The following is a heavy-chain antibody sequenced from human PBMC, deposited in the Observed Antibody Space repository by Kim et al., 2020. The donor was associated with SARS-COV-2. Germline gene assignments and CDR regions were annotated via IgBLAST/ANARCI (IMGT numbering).Heavy chain of an antibody. CDR3: ARDLTDSSGYFAFDS. D-gene: IGHD3-22*01. J-gene: IGHJ3*02. V-gene: IGHV4-59*01. Sequence: PSLNSRFIISADTSKKQFSLKLSYVTAADTAVYYCARDLTDSSGYFAFDSWGQGTMVTVSS.